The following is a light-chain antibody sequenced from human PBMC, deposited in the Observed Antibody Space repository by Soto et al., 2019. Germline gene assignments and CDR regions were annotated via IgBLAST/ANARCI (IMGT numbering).Light chain of an antibody. CDR1: QSISSY. V-gene: IGKV1-39*01. Sequence: DIQMTQSPASLSASVGDRVTITFWASQSISSYLNWYQQKPGKAPKLLIYAASTLQSGVPSRFSGSGSGTDFTLTISSLQPEDCAIYFCQQANSFPITFGQGTRLEI. CDR2: AAS. CDR3: QQANSFPIT. J-gene: IGKJ5*01.